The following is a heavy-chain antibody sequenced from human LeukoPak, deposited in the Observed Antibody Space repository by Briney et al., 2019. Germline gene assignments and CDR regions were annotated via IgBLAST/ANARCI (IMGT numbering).Heavy chain of an antibody. D-gene: IGHD5-18*01. V-gene: IGHV4-31*03. CDR3: ATGSGGYSYGIDY. J-gene: IGHJ4*02. CDR1: GGSISSGGYY. CDR2: IYYSGST. Sequence: SQTLSLTCTVSGGSISSGGYYWSWIRQHPGKGLEWIGYIYYSGSTYYNPSLKSRVTISVDTSKNQFSLKLSSVTAADTAVYYCATGSGGYSYGIDYWGQGTLVTVSS.